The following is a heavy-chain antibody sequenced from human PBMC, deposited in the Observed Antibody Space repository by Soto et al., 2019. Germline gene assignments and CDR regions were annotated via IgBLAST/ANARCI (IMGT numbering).Heavy chain of an antibody. Sequence: ASVKVSCKASGHTSTHNGISWVRRAPGQGLEWMGWININRGDVNHAPKFQGRVTLTTDTSTTTAYMELRSLRLDDTAVYFCATDDMNRGRFDYWGHGSLVTVSS. CDR3: ATDDMNRGRFDY. CDR1: GHTSTHNG. CDR2: ININRGDV. J-gene: IGHJ4*01. V-gene: IGHV1-18*04.